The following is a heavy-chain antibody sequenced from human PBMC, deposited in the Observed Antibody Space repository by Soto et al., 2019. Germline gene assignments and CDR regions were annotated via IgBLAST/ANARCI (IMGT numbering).Heavy chain of an antibody. Sequence: GGALRVSGAASVFTFRSYAMTWVRQAPGKGLEWVSTINGGGGLIFYADSVEGRFTISRDNSKNTLYLQMNSLRAEDTAVYYCAKTNPSKTHTSGWFDWFDPWGQGTLVTVSS. CDR2: INGGGGLI. CDR1: VFTFRSYA. CDR3: AKTNPSKTHTSGWFDWFDP. V-gene: IGHV3-23*01. D-gene: IGHD6-19*01. J-gene: IGHJ5*02.